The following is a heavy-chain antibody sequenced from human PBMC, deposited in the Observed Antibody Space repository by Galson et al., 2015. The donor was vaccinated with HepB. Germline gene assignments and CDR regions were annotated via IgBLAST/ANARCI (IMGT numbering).Heavy chain of an antibody. CDR1: GGSISSSSYH. D-gene: IGHD3-16*01. V-gene: IGHV4-39*02. CDR3: AKDQGGSMDV. J-gene: IGHJ6*02. Sequence: ETLSLTCTVSGGSISSSSYHWGWIRQPPGKGLEWIGSIYYSGSTYYNPSLKSRVTISVDTSKNQFSLKLSSVTAADTAVYYCAKDQGGSMDVWGQGTTVTVSS. CDR2: IYYSGST.